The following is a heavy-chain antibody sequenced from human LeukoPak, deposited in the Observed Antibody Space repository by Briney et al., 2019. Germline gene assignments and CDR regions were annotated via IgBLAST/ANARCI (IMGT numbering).Heavy chain of an antibody. CDR3: ARDDNSDF. J-gene: IGHJ6*02. Sequence: PGGSLRLSCAASGFTFGSYMMNWVRQAPGKGLEWVSSITSSTTYIYSADSVKGRFPNSRDNAKNPLYRQMNSLRAEDTAVYYCARDDNSDFWGQGTTVTVSS. D-gene: IGHD5-24*01. CDR2: ITSSTTYI. CDR1: GFTFGSYM. V-gene: IGHV3-21*01.